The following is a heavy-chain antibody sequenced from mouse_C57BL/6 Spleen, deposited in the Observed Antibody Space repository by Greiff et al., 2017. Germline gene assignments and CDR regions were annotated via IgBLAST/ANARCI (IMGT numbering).Heavy chain of an antibody. CDR2: ISSGGSYT. V-gene: IGHV5-6*01. CDR3: ARDLYYDYEGYDMDF. J-gene: IGHJ4*01. CDR1: GFTFSSYG. D-gene: IGHD2-4*01. Sequence: EVNLVESGGDLVKPGGSLKLSCAASGFTFSSYGMSWVRQTPDKRLEWVATISSGGSYTYYPDSVKGRFTISRDNAKNTLYLQMSSLKSEDTAMYYCARDLYYDYEGYDMDFWGQGTSVTVSS.